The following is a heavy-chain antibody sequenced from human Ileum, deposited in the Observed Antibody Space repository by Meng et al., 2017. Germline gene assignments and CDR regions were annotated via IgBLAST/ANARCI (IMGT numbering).Heavy chain of an antibody. CDR2: IYYTGSA. CDR1: CDAIDSGGYY. J-gene: IGHJ1*01. D-gene: IGHD5/OR15-5a*01. CDR3: AKVLSTVSNRQTEYFHH. Sequence: DSRPGVVTPSQALSLTFSVSCDAIDSGGYYWSWLRQLPGKGLGWIGNIYYTGSAYYNPSLKSRVSISVDTSKNQFSLKVTSVTAADTAVYYCAKVLSTVSNRQTEYFHHWGQGTLVTVSS. V-gene: IGHV4-31*03.